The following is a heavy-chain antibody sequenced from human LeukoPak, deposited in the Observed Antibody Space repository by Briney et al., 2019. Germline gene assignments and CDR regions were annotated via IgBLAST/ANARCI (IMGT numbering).Heavy chain of an antibody. CDR2: IKEDGSVR. CDR1: GLTFSSAE. Sequence: GWSLTLSCVASGLTFSSAEMTLVRQDTGKELERLTNIKEDGSVRNYVDSVKGRFTISRDNAKNSLYLQMNSLRAEDTAVYYCARDSAYNAFDYWGQGTLVTVSS. V-gene: IGHV3-7*05. CDR3: ARDSAYNAFDY. J-gene: IGHJ4*02. D-gene: IGHD5-12*01.